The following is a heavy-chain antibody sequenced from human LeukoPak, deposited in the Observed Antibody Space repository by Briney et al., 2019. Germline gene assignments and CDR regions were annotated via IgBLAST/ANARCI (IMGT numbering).Heavy chain of an antibody. V-gene: IGHV1-46*01. CDR3: ARDPYTDYGGNSDLDY. J-gene: IGHJ4*02. Sequence: ASVKVSCKASGYTFTSNYIHWVRQAPGQGLEWMGMIYPRDGSTSYAQKFQGRVTMTRDTSTSTVYMELSSLRSEDTAVYYCARDPYTDYGGNSDLDYWGQGTLVTVSS. CDR2: IYPRDGST. D-gene: IGHD4-23*01. CDR1: GYTFTSNY.